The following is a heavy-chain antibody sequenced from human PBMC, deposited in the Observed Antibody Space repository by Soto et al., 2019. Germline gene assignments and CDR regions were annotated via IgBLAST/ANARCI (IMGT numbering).Heavy chain of an antibody. V-gene: IGHV1-69*13. CDR3: ARPRLGIAALYGMDV. D-gene: IGHD6-13*01. Sequence: SVKVSCKASGGTFSSYAISWVRQAPGQGLEWMGGIIPIFGTANYAQKFQGRVTITADESTSTAYMELNSLRSEDTAVYYCARPRLGIAALYGMDVWGQGTTVTVSS. CDR2: IIPIFGTA. J-gene: IGHJ6*02. CDR1: GGTFSSYA.